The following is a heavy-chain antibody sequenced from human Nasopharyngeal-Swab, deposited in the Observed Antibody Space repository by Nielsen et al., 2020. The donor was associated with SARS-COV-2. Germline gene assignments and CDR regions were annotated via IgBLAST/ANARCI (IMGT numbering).Heavy chain of an antibody. V-gene: IGHV1-69*13. CDR2: IIPIFGTA. Sequence: SVKVSCKASGYTFTSYAISWVRQAPGQGLEWMGGIIPIFGTANYAQKFQGRVTITADESTSTAYMELSSLRSEDTAVYYCARGLGIFGFPRGGMDVWGQGTTVTVSS. J-gene: IGHJ6*02. D-gene: IGHD3-3*01. CDR3: ARGLGIFGFPRGGMDV. CDR1: GYTFTSYA.